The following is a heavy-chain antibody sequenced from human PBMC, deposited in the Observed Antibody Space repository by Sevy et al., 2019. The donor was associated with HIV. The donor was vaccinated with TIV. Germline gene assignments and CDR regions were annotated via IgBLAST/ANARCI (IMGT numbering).Heavy chain of an antibody. Sequence: GGSLRLSCAASGFTFSSYAMHWVRQAPGKGLEWVAVISYDGSNKYYANSVKGRFTISRDNSKNTLYLQMNSLRAEDTAVYYCARDYGEALDYYYGLDVWGQGTTVTVSS. CDR3: ARDYGEALDYYYGLDV. CDR2: ISYDGSNK. J-gene: IGHJ6*02. V-gene: IGHV3-30-3*01. CDR1: GFTFSSYA. D-gene: IGHD4-17*01.